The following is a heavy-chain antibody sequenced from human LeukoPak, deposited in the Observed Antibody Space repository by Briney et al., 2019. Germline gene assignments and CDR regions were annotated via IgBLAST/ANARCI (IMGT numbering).Heavy chain of an antibody. CDR1: GGTFSSYA. J-gene: IGHJ2*01. V-gene: IGHV1-69*06. D-gene: IGHD3-10*01. CDR3: ARGRRVAMVRGAPRGYFDL. CDR2: IIPIFGTA. Sequence: PWSSVKVSCKASGGTFSSYAISWVRQAPGQGLEWMGGIIPIFGTANYAQKFQGRVTITADKSTSTAYMELSRLRSDDTAVCYCARGRRVAMVRGAPRGYFDLWGRGTLVTVSS.